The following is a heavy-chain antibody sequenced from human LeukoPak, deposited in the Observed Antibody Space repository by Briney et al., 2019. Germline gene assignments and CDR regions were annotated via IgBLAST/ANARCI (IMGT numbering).Heavy chain of an antibody. CDR2: INPNSGGT. CDR1: GYTFTGSY. V-gene: IGHV1-2*06. J-gene: IGHJ4*02. Sequence: ASVKVSCKASGYTFTGSYMHWVRQAPGQGLEWMGRINPNSGGTKYAQRFQGRVTMTRDTSISTAYMELSRLRSDDTAVYYCARDSYDSSGYSEGLFWGQGTLVTVSS. D-gene: IGHD3-22*01. CDR3: ARDSYDSSGYSEGLF.